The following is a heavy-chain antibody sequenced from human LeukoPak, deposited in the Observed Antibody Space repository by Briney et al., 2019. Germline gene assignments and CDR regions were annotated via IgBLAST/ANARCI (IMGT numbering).Heavy chain of an antibody. J-gene: IGHJ3*02. CDR2: IYYSGRT. CDR3: TRLLDNDSSGAPDTFDM. CDR1: GGSITIHY. D-gene: IGHD3-22*01. V-gene: IGHV4-59*08. Sequence: SETLSLTCTVSGGSITIHYWSWIRQAPGKGLEWIGFIYYSGRTKYNPSLQSRVTISLDTSEKKFSLKVTSVTAADTTVYYSTRLLDNDSSGAPDTFDMWGQGTVVTVSS.